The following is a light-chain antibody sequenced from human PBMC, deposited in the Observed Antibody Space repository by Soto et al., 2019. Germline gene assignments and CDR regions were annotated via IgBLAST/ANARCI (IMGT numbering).Light chain of an antibody. Sequence: EIVLTQSPGTLSWSPGERATLSCRTSQSVSSSYLAGYQQKPAQAPSLLIYGASIRATGIPDRFSGSGSGTDFTLTISRLGPEDFAVYYCQQYGSSPTFGGGTKVEIK. CDR3: QQYGSSPT. J-gene: IGKJ4*01. CDR2: GAS. CDR1: QSVSSSY. V-gene: IGKV3-20*01.